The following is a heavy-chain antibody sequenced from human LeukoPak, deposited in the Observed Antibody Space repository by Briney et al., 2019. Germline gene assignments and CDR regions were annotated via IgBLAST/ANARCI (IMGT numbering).Heavy chain of an antibody. CDR1: GGSISSGSYY. V-gene: IGHV4-61*02. CDR2: IYTSGST. CDR3: ARGVVIAPQTFDY. J-gene: IGHJ4*02. Sequence: SQTLSLTCTVSGGSISSGSYYWSWIRQPAGKGLEWIGRIYTSGSTNYNPSLKSRVTISVDTSKNQFSLKLSSVTAADTAVYYCARGVVIAPQTFDYWGQGTLVTVSS. D-gene: IGHD2-21*01.